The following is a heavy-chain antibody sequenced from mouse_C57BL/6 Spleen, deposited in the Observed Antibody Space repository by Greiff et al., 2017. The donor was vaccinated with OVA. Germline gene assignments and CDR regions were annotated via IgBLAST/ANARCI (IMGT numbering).Heavy chain of an antibody. CDR1: GYTFTSYW. D-gene: IGHD1-1*01. Sequence: EVQLQQSGTVLARPGASVKMSCKTSGYTFTSYWMHWVTQRPGQGLEWIGAIYPGNSDTSYNQKFKGKAKLTAVTSASPAYRELSSLTNEDSAVYYCTRTTVVARYFDYWGQGTTLTVSS. J-gene: IGHJ2*01. CDR2: IYPGNSDT. CDR3: TRTTVVARYFDY. V-gene: IGHV1-5*01.